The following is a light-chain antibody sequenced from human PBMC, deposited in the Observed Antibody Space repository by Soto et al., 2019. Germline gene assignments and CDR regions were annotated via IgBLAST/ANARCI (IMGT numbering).Light chain of an antibody. Sequence: IVLTQSPGTLSLSPGERATLSCGASQSVTNNFLAWYQQKPGQAPRLLIYGASSRATGVPDRFSGSGSGKDFTLTISRLEPGDFAVYYCQQYGTPLFTFGPGTIVDIK. CDR3: QQYGTPLFT. CDR1: QSVTNNF. J-gene: IGKJ3*01. V-gene: IGKV3-20*01. CDR2: GAS.